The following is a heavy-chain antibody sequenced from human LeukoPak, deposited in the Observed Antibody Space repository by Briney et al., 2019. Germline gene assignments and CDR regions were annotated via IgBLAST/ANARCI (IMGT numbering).Heavy chain of an antibody. V-gene: IGHV4-38-2*02. CDR2: IYHSGST. D-gene: IGHD3-10*01. Sequence: PSETLSLTCAVSGYSNSSGYYWGWIRQPPGKGLEWIGSIYHSGSTYYNPSLKSRVTISVDTSKNQFSLKLSSVTAADTAVYYCARDGGSYYGSGSYYKTNWFDPWGQGTLVTVSS. J-gene: IGHJ5*02. CDR1: GYSNSSGYY. CDR3: ARDGGSYYGSGSYYKTNWFDP.